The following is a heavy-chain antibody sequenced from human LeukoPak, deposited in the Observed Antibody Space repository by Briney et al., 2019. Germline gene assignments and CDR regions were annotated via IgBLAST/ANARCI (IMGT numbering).Heavy chain of an antibody. J-gene: IGHJ6*02. Sequence: GGSLRLSCAASGFTFSSYSMNWVRQAPGKGLEWVSSISSSSSYIYYADSVKGLFTISRDNAKNSLYLQMNSLRAEDTAVYYCARDLRLQSYYYYGMDVWGQRTTVTVSS. CDR3: ARDLRLQSYYYYGMDV. V-gene: IGHV3-21*01. CDR1: GFTFSSYS. CDR2: ISSSSSYI. D-gene: IGHD5-24*01.